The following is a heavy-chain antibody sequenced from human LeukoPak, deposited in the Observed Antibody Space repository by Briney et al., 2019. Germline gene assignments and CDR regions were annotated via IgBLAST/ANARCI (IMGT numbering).Heavy chain of an antibody. Sequence: PAETLYLTCTVSGGSISSGSYYWSWIRQPAGKGLEWIGRIITSGSTNYNPSLKSRVTISVDTSKNQFSLKLSSVTAADTAVYYCARDYYDSSGYYALAFDIWGQGTMVTVSS. CDR1: GGSISSGSYY. CDR3: ARDYYDSSGYYALAFDI. CDR2: IITSGST. D-gene: IGHD3-22*01. J-gene: IGHJ3*02. V-gene: IGHV4-61*02.